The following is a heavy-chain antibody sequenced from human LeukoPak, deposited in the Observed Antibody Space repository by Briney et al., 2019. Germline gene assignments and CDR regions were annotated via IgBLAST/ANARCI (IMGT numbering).Heavy chain of an antibody. Sequence: GGSLRLSCAASGFTFSSYAMSWVRQAPGRGLEWVSAISGSGGSTYYADSVKGRFAISRDNSKNTLYLQMNSLRAEDTAVYYCGRLHPTDNWFDPWGQGTLVTVSS. V-gene: IGHV3-23*01. CDR3: GRLHPTDNWFDP. J-gene: IGHJ5*02. CDR2: ISGSGGST. D-gene: IGHD4-11*01. CDR1: GFTFSSYA.